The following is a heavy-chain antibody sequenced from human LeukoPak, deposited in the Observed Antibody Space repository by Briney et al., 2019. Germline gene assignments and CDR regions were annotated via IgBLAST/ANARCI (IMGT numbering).Heavy chain of an antibody. Sequence: GRSLRLSCAASGFTFSSYGMHWVRQAPGKGLEWVAVISYDGSNKYYADSVKGRFTISRDNSKNTLYLQMNSLRAEDTAVYYCANGPPAADHYWGQGTLVTVSS. V-gene: IGHV3-30*18. CDR3: ANGPPAADHY. CDR2: ISYDGSNK. CDR1: GFTFSSYG. D-gene: IGHD6-13*01. J-gene: IGHJ4*02.